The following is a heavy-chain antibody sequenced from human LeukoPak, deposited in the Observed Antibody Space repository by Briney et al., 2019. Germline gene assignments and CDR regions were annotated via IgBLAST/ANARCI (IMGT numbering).Heavy chain of an antibody. D-gene: IGHD3-16*02. CDR3: AGDYVWGSYRSFDY. CDR1: GFTFSSYE. Sequence: GGSLRLSCAASGFTFSSYEMNWVRQAPGKGLEWVSYISSSGSTIYYADSVKGRFTISRDNAKNSLYLQMNSLRAEDTAVYYCAGDYVWGSYRSFDYWGQGTLVTVSS. CDR2: ISSSGSTI. V-gene: IGHV3-48*03. J-gene: IGHJ4*02.